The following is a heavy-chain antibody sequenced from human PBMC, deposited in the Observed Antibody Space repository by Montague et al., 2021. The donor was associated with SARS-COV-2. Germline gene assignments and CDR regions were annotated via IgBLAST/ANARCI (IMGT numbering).Heavy chain of an antibody. J-gene: IGHJ4*02. CDR3: VRYSGWFYFDF. CDR2: TYYRSKWYS. D-gene: IGHD6-19*01. CDR1: GDSVSSNSVA. Sequence: CAISGDSVSSNSVAWSWIRQSPSTGLEWLGRTYYRSKWYSDYAPAVRGRLTVNPDASKNEFSLELNYVTPEDTAVYYCVRYSGWFYFDFWGQGTLVTASS. V-gene: IGHV6-1*01.